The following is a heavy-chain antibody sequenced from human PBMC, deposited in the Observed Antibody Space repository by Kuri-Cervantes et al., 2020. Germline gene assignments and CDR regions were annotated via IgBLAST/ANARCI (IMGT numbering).Heavy chain of an antibody. Sequence: GSLRLSCSVSGASISSESYYWGWIRQPPGKGLEWIGCILHSGNTYYNPSLKSRVTISIDTSKNQFSLKVNSVTAADTAVYYCARPVSGWYAFDYWGQGTLVTVSS. J-gene: IGHJ4*02. CDR3: ARPVSGWYAFDY. CDR2: ILHSGNT. CDR1: GASISSESYY. V-gene: IGHV4-39*01. D-gene: IGHD6-19*01.